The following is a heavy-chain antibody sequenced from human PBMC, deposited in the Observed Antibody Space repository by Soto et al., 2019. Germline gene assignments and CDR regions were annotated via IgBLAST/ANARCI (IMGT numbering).Heavy chain of an antibody. CDR3: ARNMDYYYGPGSGNGHGF. D-gene: IGHD3-10*01. CDR1: GYTFTAYY. Sequence: QVQLVQSGAEVKEPGDSVRVSCEASGYTFTAYYIHWVRQAPGQGLEWMGWINTKFGDTTYAKEFQGRVSMTRDMSISTVYLELSRLTSDDTAIYYCARNMDYYYGPGSGNGHGFWGQGTTVTVFS. J-gene: IGHJ6*02. CDR2: INTKFGDT. V-gene: IGHV1-2*02.